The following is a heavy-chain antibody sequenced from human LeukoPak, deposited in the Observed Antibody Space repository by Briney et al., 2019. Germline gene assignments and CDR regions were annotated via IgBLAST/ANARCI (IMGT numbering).Heavy chain of an antibody. CDR1: GFTFCSYG. D-gene: IGHD7-27*01. CDR3: ARGDWGMYYFDY. Sequence: GGSLRLSCAASGFTFCSYGMHWVRQAPGKGLEWVAVISYDGSNKYYADSVKGRFTISRDNSKNTLYLQMNSLRVEDTAVYYCARGDWGMYYFDYWGQGTLVTVSS. V-gene: IGHV3-30*03. CDR2: ISYDGSNK. J-gene: IGHJ4*02.